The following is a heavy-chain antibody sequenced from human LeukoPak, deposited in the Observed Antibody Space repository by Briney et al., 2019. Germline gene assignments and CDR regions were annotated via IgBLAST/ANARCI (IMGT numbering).Heavy chain of an antibody. V-gene: IGHV1-69*04. J-gene: IGHJ4*02. D-gene: IGHD3-22*01. Sequence: ASVKVSCKASGGTFSSYAISWVRQAPGQGLEWMGRIIPILGIANYAQKFQGRVTITADKSTSTAYMELSSLRSEDTAVYYCARVPHDYYDSSGYYYIDYWGQGTLVTVSS. CDR2: IIPILGIA. CDR3: ARVPHDYYDSSGYYYIDY. CDR1: GGTFSSYA.